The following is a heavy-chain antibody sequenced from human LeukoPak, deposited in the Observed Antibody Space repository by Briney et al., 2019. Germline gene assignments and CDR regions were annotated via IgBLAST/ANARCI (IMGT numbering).Heavy chain of an antibody. CDR2: IRYDGSNK. CDR3: AEDGGESNQWLAYPSHHYWYFDL. J-gene: IGHJ2*01. CDR1: GFTFSSYG. Sequence: GGSLRLSCAASGFTFSSYGMHWVRQAPGKGLEWVAFIRYDGSNKYYADSVKGRFTISRDNSKNTLYLQMNSLRAEDTAVYYCAEDGGESNQWLAYPSHHYWYFDLWGRGTLVTVSS. V-gene: IGHV3-30*02. D-gene: IGHD6-19*01.